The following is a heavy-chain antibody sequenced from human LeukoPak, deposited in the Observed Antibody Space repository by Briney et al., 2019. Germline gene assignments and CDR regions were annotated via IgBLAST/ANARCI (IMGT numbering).Heavy chain of an antibody. Sequence: PSETLSLTCTVSGGSISSYYWSWIRQPPGKGLEWIGYIYYSGSTNYNPSLKSRVTISVDTSKNQFSLKLSSVAAADTAVYYCARHEGKYSGGYYPLDYWGQGTLVTVSS. J-gene: IGHJ4*02. CDR3: ARHEGKYSGGYYPLDY. V-gene: IGHV4-59*08. CDR2: IYYSGST. CDR1: GGSISSYY. D-gene: IGHD1-26*01.